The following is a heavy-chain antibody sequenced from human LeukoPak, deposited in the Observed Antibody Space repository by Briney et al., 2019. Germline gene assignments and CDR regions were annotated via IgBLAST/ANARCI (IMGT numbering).Heavy chain of an antibody. CDR2: IWDDGSEK. D-gene: IGHD3-10*01. V-gene: IGHV3-33*01. J-gene: IGHJ3*02. Sequence: GGPRRPPCEAPGSPLRTYGMHGSRQAPAKGRGGGAVIWDDGSEKYYADSVKGRFSISRDNSKNTLYLQVNSLRAEDTAVYYCARDGNFGYDAFDIWGQGTMVTVSS. CDR1: GSPLRTYG. CDR3: ARDGNFGYDAFDI.